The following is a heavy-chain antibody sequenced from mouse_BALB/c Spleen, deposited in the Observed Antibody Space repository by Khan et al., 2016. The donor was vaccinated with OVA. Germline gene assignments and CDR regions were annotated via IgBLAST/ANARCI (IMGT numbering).Heavy chain of an antibody. J-gene: IGHJ4*01. V-gene: IGHV1S56*01. Sequence: QVQLQQPGPELVKPGTSVRISCKASGYTFTTYYIHWVKQRPGQGLEWIGWIYPGNVNPKYNEKFKGKATLTADKSSSTAYMQLSSLTSEDSAVYFSARDDYFVGDAMDYWGQGTSVTVSS. CDR1: GYTFTTYY. CDR2: IYPGNVNP. D-gene: IGHD2-4*01. CDR3: ARDDYFVGDAMDY.